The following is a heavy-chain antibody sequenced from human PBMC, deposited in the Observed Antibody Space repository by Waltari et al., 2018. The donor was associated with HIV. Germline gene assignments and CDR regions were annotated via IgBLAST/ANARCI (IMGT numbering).Heavy chain of an antibody. V-gene: IGHV4-34*01. Sequence: QVQLQQWGAGLLRPSETLSLTCAVYGGSFSGYYWSWIRQAPGKGLEWIGEINHSGSSNCNPSLKSLVSISVDTSKNQFSRRVRSVTAADTAVYYCARDSVPSFDYGDYYYYGMDVWSRGTTVTVSS. D-gene: IGHD4-17*01. CDR3: ARDSVPSFDYGDYYYYGMDV. CDR2: INHSGSS. J-gene: IGHJ6*01. CDR1: GGSFSGYY.